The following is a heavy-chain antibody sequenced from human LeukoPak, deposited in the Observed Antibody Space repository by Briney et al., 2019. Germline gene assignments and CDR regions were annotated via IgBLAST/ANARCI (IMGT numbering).Heavy chain of an antibody. D-gene: IGHD3-22*01. CDR2: MYYSGST. J-gene: IGHJ4*02. CDR1: GGSVSRSTYY. Sequence: SETLSLTCTVSGGSVSRSTYYWSWIRQPPGKGLEWIGYMYYSGSTNYHPSLKSRVTISVDTSKNQFSLKLSSVTAADTAIYYCASAYDTSGSFDYWGQGTLVTVSS. V-gene: IGHV4-61*01. CDR3: ASAYDTSGSFDY.